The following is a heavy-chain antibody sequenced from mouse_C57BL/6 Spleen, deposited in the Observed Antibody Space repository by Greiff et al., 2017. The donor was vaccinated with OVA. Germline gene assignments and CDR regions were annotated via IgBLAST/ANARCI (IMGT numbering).Heavy chain of an antibody. CDR1: GFTFSDYG. CDR2: ISSGSSTL. Sequence: DVKLVESGGGLVKPGGSLKLSCAASGFTFSDYGMHWVRQAPEKGLEWVAYISSGSSTLYYADTVKGRFTISRDNAKNTLFLQMTSLRSEDTAMYYCARPYEGAMDYWGQGTSVTVSS. D-gene: IGHD2-3*01. J-gene: IGHJ4*01. CDR3: ARPYEGAMDY. V-gene: IGHV5-17*01.